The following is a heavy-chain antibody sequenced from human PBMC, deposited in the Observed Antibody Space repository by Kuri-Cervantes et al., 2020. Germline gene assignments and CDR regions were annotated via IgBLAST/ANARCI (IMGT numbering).Heavy chain of an antibody. D-gene: IGHD5-12*01. J-gene: IGHJ4*02. CDR1: GFTFDDYA. CDR3: ARHSSYGGYDVFIDF. CDR2: ISYDGSNK. Sequence: GGSLRLSCAASGFTFDDYAMHWVRQAPGKGLEWVAVISYDGSNKYYADSVKGRFTISRDNSKNTLYLQMNSLRAEDTAVYYCARHSSYGGYDVFIDFWGQGTLVTVSS. V-gene: IGHV3-30*03.